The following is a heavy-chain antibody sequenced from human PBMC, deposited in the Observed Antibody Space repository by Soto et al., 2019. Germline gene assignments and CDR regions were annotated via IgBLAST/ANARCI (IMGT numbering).Heavy chain of an antibody. CDR3: ARNLEVAYGDPYYFDY. J-gene: IGHJ4*02. Sequence: GGSLRLSCAASGFTFSSYWMSWVRQAPGKGLEWVANIKQDGSEKYYVDSVKGRFTISRDNAKNSLYLQMNSLRAEDTAVYYCARNLEVAYGDPYYFDYWGQGTLVTVSS. V-gene: IGHV3-7*01. CDR2: IKQDGSEK. D-gene: IGHD4-17*01. CDR1: GFTFSSYW.